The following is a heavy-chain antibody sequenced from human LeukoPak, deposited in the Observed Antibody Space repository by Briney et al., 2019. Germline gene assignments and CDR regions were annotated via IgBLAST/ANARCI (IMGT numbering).Heavy chain of an antibody. CDR1: GVSFDDYY. D-gene: IGHD2-21*02. Sequence: SETLSLTCAVSGVSFDDYYWSWVRQTPGKGLEWIGEINHSGYTNDSPSLKSRVTLSIDTSRKQFSLNLRSVTVADMGIYYCTRMTAGHDYWGQGTLVTVSS. CDR3: TRMTAGHDY. V-gene: IGHV4-34*01. CDR2: INHSGYT. J-gene: IGHJ4*02.